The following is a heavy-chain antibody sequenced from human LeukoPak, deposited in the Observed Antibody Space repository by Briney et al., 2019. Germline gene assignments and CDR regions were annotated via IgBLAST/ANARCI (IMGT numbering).Heavy chain of an antibody. V-gene: IGHV4-39*07. D-gene: IGHD4-11*01. CDR2: IYYSGST. CDR1: GGSISSSSYY. CDR3: ARDTGYMDV. Sequence: SETLSLTCTVSGGSISSSSYYWGWIRQPPGKGLEWIGSIYYSGSTNYNPSLKSRVTISVDTSKNQFSLKLSSVTAADTAVYYCARDTGYMDVWGKGTTVTVSS. J-gene: IGHJ6*03.